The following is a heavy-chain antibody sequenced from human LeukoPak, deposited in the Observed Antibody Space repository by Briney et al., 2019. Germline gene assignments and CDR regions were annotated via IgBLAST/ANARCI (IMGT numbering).Heavy chain of an antibody. CDR1: SGSISSGDYF. CDR2: IYYSGST. V-gene: IGHV4-30-4*01. CDR3: ARGGLVSSPNDY. Sequence: SETVSLTCTVSSGSISSGDYFWRWIRQPPGKGLECIGYIYYSGSTYCNPSVKSRVTISVDPSKNQFSLKLSSVTAADTAVYYCARGGLVSSPNDYWGQGTLVTVSS. J-gene: IGHJ4*02. D-gene: IGHD3-9*01.